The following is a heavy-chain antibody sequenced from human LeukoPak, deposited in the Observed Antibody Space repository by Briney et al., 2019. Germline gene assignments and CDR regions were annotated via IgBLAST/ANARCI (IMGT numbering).Heavy chain of an antibody. V-gene: IGHV4-34*01. CDR2: IYHSGST. CDR3: ARASHYSSSSGFAS. D-gene: IGHD6-6*01. Sequence: SETLSLTCAVYGGSFSGYYWTWIRQPPGKGLEWIGEIYHSGSTNYNPSLESQVTITVDTSKNQFSLKLNSVTAADTAVYYCARASHYSSSSGFASWGQGTLVTVSS. J-gene: IGHJ5*01. CDR1: GGSFSGYY.